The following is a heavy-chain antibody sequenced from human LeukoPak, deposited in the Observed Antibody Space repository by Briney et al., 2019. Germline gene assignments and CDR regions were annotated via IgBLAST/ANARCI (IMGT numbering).Heavy chain of an antibody. CDR2: ISGSGGST. CDR1: GFTFSNAW. Sequence: SGRSLRLSCAASGFTFSNAWMSWVRQAPGKGLEWVSAISGSGGSTYYADSVKGRFTISRDSSKNTLYLQMNSLRAEDTAVYYCAKENSGSYTKDFDYWGQGTLVTVSS. CDR3: AKENSGSYTKDFDY. V-gene: IGHV3-23*01. D-gene: IGHD1-26*01. J-gene: IGHJ4*02.